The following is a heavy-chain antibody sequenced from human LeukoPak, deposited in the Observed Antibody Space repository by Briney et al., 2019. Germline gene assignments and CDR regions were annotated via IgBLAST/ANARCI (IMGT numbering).Heavy chain of an antibody. D-gene: IGHD2-15*01. J-gene: IGHJ4*02. CDR1: GYTFTSYG. Sequence: ASVMVSCTASGYTFTSYGISWVRQAPGQGLEWMGWISAYNGNTNYAQKLQGRVTMTTDTSTSTAYMELRSLRSDGTAVYYCARVGVVVAATLSSDYWGQGTLVTVSS. V-gene: IGHV1-18*04. CDR2: ISAYNGNT. CDR3: ARVGVVVAATLSSDY.